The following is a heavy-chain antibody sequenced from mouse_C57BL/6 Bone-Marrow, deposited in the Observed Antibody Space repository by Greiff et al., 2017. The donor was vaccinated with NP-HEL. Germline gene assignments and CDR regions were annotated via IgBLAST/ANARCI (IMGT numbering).Heavy chain of an antibody. V-gene: IGHV5-15*01. CDR2: ISNLAYSI. CDR1: GFTFSDYG. J-gene: IGHJ4*01. D-gene: IGHD3-2*02. CDR3: ARHGGSGYPYYYAMDY. Sequence: EVKLMESGGGLVQPGGSLKLSCAASGFTFSDYGMAWVRQAPRKGPEWVAFISNLAYSIYYADTVTGRFTISRENAKNTLYLEMSSLRSEDTAMYYCARHGGSGYPYYYAMDYWGQGTSVTVSS.